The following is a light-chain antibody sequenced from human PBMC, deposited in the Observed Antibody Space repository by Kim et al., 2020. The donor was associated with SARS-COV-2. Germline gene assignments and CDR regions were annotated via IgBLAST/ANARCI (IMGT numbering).Light chain of an antibody. V-gene: IGKV3-15*01. CDR2: DAS. CDR3: LQYNKWDVYT. CDR1: QNSGSD. Sequence: SPRERATLSCKANQNSGSDLAWFQQKPGQAPTFLMFDASVRATGNPGRFSGGGAGTEFTLTIKSLQSEDSAGYYCLQYNKWDVYTFGQGTKLEI. J-gene: IGKJ2*01.